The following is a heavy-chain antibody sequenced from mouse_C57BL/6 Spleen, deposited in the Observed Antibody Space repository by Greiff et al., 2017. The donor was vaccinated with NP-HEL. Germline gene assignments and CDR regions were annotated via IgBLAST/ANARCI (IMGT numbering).Heavy chain of an antibody. J-gene: IGHJ4*01. CDR1: GYAFSSYW. V-gene: IGHV1-80*01. CDR3: ARGGWDGAMDY. D-gene: IGHD4-1*01. Sequence: QVHVKQSGAELVKPGASVKISCKASGYAFSSYWMNWVKQRPGKGLEWIGQIYPGDGDTNYNGKFKGKATLTADKSSSTAYMQLSSLTSEDSAVYFCARGGWDGAMDYWGQGNSVTVSS. CDR2: IYPGDGDT.